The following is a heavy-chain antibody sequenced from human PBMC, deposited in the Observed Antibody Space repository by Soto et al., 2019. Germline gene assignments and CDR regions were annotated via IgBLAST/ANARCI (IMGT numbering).Heavy chain of an antibody. J-gene: IGHJ6*02. CDR2: ISSSSSTI. CDR1: GFTFSSYS. CDR3: ASLIGSRFDDTAMAAYYYYGMDV. D-gene: IGHD5-18*01. Sequence: EVQLVESGGGLVQPGGSLRLSCAASGFTFSSYSMNWVRQAPGKGLEWVSYISSSSSTIYYADSVKGRFTISRDNAKNSLYLQMNSLRDEDTAVYYCASLIGSRFDDTAMAAYYYYGMDVWGQGTTVTVSS. V-gene: IGHV3-48*02.